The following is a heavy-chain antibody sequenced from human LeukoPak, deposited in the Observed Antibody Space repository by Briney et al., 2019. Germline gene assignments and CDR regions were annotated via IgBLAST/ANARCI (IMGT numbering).Heavy chain of an antibody. CDR1: GYTFTSYW. CDR2: VYPGDSDT. Sequence: GESLKISCKGSGYTFTSYWIGWVRQMPGKGLEWMGIVYPGDSDTRYSPSFQGQVTISADKSINTAYLQWSSLKASDTAIYYCATYRQVLLPFESWGQGTLVTVSS. J-gene: IGHJ4*02. CDR3: ATYRQVLLPFES. V-gene: IGHV5-51*01. D-gene: IGHD2-8*02.